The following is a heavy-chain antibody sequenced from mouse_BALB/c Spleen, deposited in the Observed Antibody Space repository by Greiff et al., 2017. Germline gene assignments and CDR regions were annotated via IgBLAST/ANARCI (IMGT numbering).Heavy chain of an antibody. CDR2: INPDSSTI. CDR1: GFDFSRYW. D-gene: IGHD2-4*01. CDR3: ARPGAMIPFAY. J-gene: IGHJ3*01. V-gene: IGHV4-1*02. Sequence: EVKLMESGGGLVQPGGSLKLSCAASGFDFSRYWMSWVRQAPGKGLEWIGEINPDSSTINYTPSLKDKFIISRDNAKNTLYLQMSKVRSEDTALYYCARPGAMIPFAYWGQGTLVTVSA.